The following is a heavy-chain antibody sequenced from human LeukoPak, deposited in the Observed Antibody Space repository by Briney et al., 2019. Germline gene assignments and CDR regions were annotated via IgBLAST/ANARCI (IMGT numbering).Heavy chain of an antibody. CDR1: GGSISSYY. Sequence: PSETLSLTCTVSGGSISSYYWSWIRQPPGKGLEWIGYIYYSGSTNYNPSLKSRVTISVDTSKNHFSLKLNSVTAADTAVYYCARGEVAAALTNWGQGTLVTVSS. J-gene: IGHJ4*02. CDR2: IYYSGST. V-gene: IGHV4-59*08. D-gene: IGHD6-13*01. CDR3: ARGEVAAALTN.